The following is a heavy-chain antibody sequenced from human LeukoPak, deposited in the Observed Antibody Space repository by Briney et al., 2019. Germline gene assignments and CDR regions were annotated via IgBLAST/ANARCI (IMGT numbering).Heavy chain of an antibody. CDR2: ISGSGGST. Sequence: GGSLRLSCAASGFTFSSYAMSWVRQAPGKGLEWVSAISGSGGSTYYADSVKGRFTISRDNSKNQLYLQMKSLRAEDTAVYYCAKDYDFWSGYLSWGQGTLVTVSS. CDR3: AKDYDFWSGYLS. CDR1: GFTFSSYA. V-gene: IGHV3-23*01. J-gene: IGHJ5*02. D-gene: IGHD3-3*01.